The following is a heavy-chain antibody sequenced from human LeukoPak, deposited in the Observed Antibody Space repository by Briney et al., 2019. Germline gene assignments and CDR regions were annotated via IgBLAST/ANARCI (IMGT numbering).Heavy chain of an antibody. CDR3: ARVRGYSYGLGYFDY. CDR2: IYYSGST. V-gene: IGHV4-59*01. Sequence: SETLSLTCTVSGGSISSYYWSWIRQPPGKGLEWIGYIYYSGSTNYNPSLKSRVTISVDTSKNQFSLKLSSVTAADTAVYYCARVRGYSYGLGYFDYWGQGTLVTVSS. D-gene: IGHD5-18*01. CDR1: GGSISSYY. J-gene: IGHJ4*02.